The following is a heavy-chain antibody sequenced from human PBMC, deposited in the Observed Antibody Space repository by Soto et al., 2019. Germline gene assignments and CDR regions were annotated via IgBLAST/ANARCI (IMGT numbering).Heavy chain of an antibody. D-gene: IGHD1-26*01. V-gene: IGHV1-69*13. CDR2: IIPIFGTA. J-gene: IGHJ6*02. CDR3: ASHSGSSPEGRYYYGMDV. Sequence: SLKVSCKASGYTFTSYDISWVRQAPGQGLEWMGGIIPIFGTADYAQKFQGRVTITADESTSTAYMELSSLRSEDTAVYYCASHSGSSPEGRYYYGMDVWGQGTTVTVSS. CDR1: GYTFTSYD.